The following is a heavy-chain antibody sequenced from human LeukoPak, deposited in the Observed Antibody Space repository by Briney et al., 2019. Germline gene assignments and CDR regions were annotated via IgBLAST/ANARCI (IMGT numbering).Heavy chain of an antibody. J-gene: IGHJ4*02. V-gene: IGHV1-18*01. CDR1: GYDFFGYW. CDR3: AASSGGDYFDY. D-gene: IGHD2-15*01. CDR2: ISAYNGNT. Sequence: GESLKISCKGSGYDFFGYWIAWVRQAPGQGLEWMGWISAYNGNTNYAQKLQGRVTMTTDTSTSTAYMELRSLRSDDTAVYYCAASSGGDYFDYWGQGTLVTVSS.